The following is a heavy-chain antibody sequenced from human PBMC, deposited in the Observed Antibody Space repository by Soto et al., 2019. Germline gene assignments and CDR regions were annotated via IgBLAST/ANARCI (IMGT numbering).Heavy chain of an antibody. CDR1: GFSFSRHA. D-gene: IGHD2-15*01. J-gene: IGHJ6*02. CDR3: AKLRYCSGGTCYLDYYYGVDV. V-gene: IGHV3-23*01. Sequence: EVQLLESGGGLVQPGGSLRLSCAASGFSFSRHAMSWVRQAPGKGLEWVSTISSGGTTYYADSVKGRFTISRDNSKNSQSLQMNSLGAEDTAVYYCAKLRYCSGGTCYLDYYYGVDVWGQGTTVTVSS. CDR2: ISSGGTT.